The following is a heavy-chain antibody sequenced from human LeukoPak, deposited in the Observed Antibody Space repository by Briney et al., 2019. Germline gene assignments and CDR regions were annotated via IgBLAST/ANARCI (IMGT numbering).Heavy chain of an antibody. CDR1: GGSISSYY. CDR3: ARHACSGGSCYRNWFDP. J-gene: IGHJ5*02. V-gene: IGHV4-59*08. D-gene: IGHD2-15*01. CDR2: IYYSGST. Sequence: PSETLSLTCTVSGGSISSYYWSWIRQPPGKGLEWIGYIYYSGSTNYNPSLKSRVTISVDTSKNQFSLKLSSVTAADTAVYYCARHACSGGSCYRNWFDPWGQGTLVTVSS.